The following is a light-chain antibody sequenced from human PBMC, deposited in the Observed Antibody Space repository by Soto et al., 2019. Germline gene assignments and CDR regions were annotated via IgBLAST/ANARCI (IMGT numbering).Light chain of an antibody. CDR3: QQADSFPIT. Sequence: DVQITQSPSTLSASAEDRVTITCRASQSISSWLAWYQQKPGKAPKLLIYDASSLESGVPSRFSGYGSGTDFTLSISSLQPEDFATYYCQQADSFPITFAQGTLLEIK. V-gene: IGKV1-5*01. J-gene: IGKJ5*01. CDR2: DAS. CDR1: QSISSW.